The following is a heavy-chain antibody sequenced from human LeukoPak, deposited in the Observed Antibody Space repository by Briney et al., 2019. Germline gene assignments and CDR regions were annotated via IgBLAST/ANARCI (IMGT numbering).Heavy chain of an antibody. J-gene: IGHJ6*03. Sequence: PGGSLRLSCAASGFTFRSYEMNWVRQAPGKGLGWVSYISTSGSNIYYADSVKGRFTISRDNAKNSLYLQMNSLRAEDTAVYYCATRAGESGSYLYYYYYYMDVWGKGTTVTISS. CDR1: GFTFRSYE. V-gene: IGHV3-48*03. D-gene: IGHD1-26*01. CDR3: ATRAGESGSYLYYYYYYMDV. CDR2: ISTSGSNI.